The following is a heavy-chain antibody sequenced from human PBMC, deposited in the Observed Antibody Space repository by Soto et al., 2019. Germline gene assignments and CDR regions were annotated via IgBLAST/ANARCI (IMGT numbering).Heavy chain of an antibody. D-gene: IGHD1-1*01. V-gene: IGHV4-59*08. Sequence: QVQLQESGPGLVKPSETLSLTCTVSGGSISSYYWSWIRQPPGKGLEWIGYIYYSGSTNYNPSLKSLVTTSVDPSKNQFPLKLSSVTAAAPAVYYCARRYGYTFDYWGQGTLVTVSS. CDR2: IYYSGST. CDR3: ARRYGYTFDY. J-gene: IGHJ4*02. CDR1: GGSISSYY.